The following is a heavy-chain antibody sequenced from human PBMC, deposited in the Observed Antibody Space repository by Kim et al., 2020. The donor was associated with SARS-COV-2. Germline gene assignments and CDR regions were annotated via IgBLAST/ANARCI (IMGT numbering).Heavy chain of an antibody. V-gene: IGHV2-70*01. J-gene: IGHJ4*02. Sequence: KYHSTSLKTRLTNSKDTSKNQVVLTMTNMDPVDTATYYCARSRAAAGFDYWGQGTLVTVSS. D-gene: IGHD6-13*01. CDR3: ARSRAAAGFDY. CDR2: K.